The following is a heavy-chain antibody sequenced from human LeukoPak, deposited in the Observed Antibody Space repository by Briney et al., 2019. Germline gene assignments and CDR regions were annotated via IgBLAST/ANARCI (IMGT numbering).Heavy chain of an antibody. Sequence: PGGSLRLSCIGSGFSFSSDNMSWIRKAPGRGLEWVSSISSRSSFIYYAGSVKGRFTISRDDAKNSLYLQMNSLRAEDTAVYYCARSTRGKLTTDNWGQGTLVTVSS. J-gene: IGHJ4*02. CDR3: ARSTRGKLTTDN. CDR2: ISSRSSFI. CDR1: GFSFSSDN. D-gene: IGHD3-3*01. V-gene: IGHV3-21*06.